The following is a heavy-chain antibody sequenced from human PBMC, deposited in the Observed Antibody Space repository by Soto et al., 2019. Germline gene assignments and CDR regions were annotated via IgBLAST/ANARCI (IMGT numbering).Heavy chain of an antibody. CDR3: ARLYYYGSGTDSYYFAS. V-gene: IGHV1-2*04. Sequence: ASVKVSCKASGYTFNGYYMHWVRQAPGQGLEWMGWINPNSGGTNYAQKFQGWVTMTRDTSISTAYMELSRLRSDDTAVYYCARLYYYGSGTDSYYFASWGEGPRVTVSS. CDR1: GYTFNGYY. CDR2: INPNSGGT. J-gene: IGHJ4*02. D-gene: IGHD3-10*01.